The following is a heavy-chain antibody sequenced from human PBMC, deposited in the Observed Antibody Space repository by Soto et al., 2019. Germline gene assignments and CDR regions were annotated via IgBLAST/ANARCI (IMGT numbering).Heavy chain of an antibody. V-gene: IGHV3-23*01. CDR2: ISGSGGST. D-gene: IGHD2-15*01. CDR1: GFTFSSYA. Sequence: PGGSLRLSCAASGFTFSSYAMSWVRQAPGKGLEWVSAISGSGGSTYYADSVKGRFTISRDNSKNTLYLQMNSLRAEDTAVYYCAKDSGYCSGGSCFRPEYFQHWGQGTLV. J-gene: IGHJ1*01. CDR3: AKDSGYCSGGSCFRPEYFQH.